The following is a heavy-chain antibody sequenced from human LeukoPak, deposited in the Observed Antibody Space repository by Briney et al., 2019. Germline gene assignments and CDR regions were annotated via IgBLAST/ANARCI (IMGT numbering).Heavy chain of an antibody. D-gene: IGHD6-19*01. J-gene: IGHJ5*02. CDR3: ASVLSGIAVAGSFDP. CDR1: GGTXSSYA. V-gene: IGHV1-69*04. CDR2: IILILGIA. Sequence: SVKVSCKASGGTXSSYAISGVRQAPGQGLEWMGRIILILGIANYAQKSQCRVTITADKSTSTAYMALSSLRSEDTAVYYCASVLSGIAVAGSFDPWGQGTLVTVSS.